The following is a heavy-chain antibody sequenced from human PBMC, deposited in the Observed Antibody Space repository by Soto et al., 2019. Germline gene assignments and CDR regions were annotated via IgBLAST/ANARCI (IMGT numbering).Heavy chain of an antibody. V-gene: IGHV4-31*03. J-gene: IGHJ4*02. CDR3: ARGLSAATVATCCFDY. Sequence: QVHLQESRPGLVKPSQTLSLTCTVSGRSNRTTDYYWSWIRQPPGRGLEWIGYIYSSGNTYHNPSVKRRLTISVDTSKNHFSLKLNSVTAADTALYYCARGLSAATVATCCFDYWGQGTLVSVPS. CDR1: GRSNRTTDYY. CDR2: IYSSGNT. D-gene: IGHD4-17*01.